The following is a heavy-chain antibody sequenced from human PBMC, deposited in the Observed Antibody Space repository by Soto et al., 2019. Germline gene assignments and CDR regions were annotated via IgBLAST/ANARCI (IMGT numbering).Heavy chain of an antibody. CDR2: ISGSGGST. Sequence: EVQLLESGGGLVQPGGSLRLSCAASGFTFSSYAMSWVRQAPGKGLEWVSAISGSGGSTYYADSVKGRFTISRDNSKNTRYLQMNSLRAEDTAVYYCATGIVLMVYAPFDYWGQGTLVTVSS. CDR1: GFTFSSYA. J-gene: IGHJ4*02. D-gene: IGHD2-8*01. CDR3: ATGIVLMVYAPFDY. V-gene: IGHV3-23*01.